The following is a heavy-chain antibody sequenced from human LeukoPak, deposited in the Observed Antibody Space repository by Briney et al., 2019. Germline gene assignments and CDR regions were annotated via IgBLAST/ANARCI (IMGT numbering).Heavy chain of an antibody. D-gene: IGHD3-10*01. CDR3: ARGGRENYYGSGSYIYYFDY. Sequence: GASVKVSCKASGGTFSSYAISWVRQAPGQGLEWMGGIIPIFGTANYAQKFQGRVTITADKSTSTAYMELSSLRSEDTAVYYCARGGRENYYGSGSYIYYFDYWGQGTLVTVSS. J-gene: IGHJ4*02. V-gene: IGHV1-69*06. CDR1: GGTFSSYA. CDR2: IIPIFGTA.